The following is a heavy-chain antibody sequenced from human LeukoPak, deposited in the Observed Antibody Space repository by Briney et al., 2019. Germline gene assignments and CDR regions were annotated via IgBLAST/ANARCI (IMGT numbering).Heavy chain of an antibody. V-gene: IGHV3-7*01. CDR2: IKQDGSEK. CDR1: GFTFSSYW. Sequence: GGSLRLSCAASGFTFSSYWMAWVRQAPGKGLEWVANIKQDGSEKYYVDSVKGRFTISRDNAKNSLYLQMNSLRAEDTAVYYCARDSYSSSSYYFDYWGQGTLVTVSS. D-gene: IGHD6-13*01. J-gene: IGHJ4*02. CDR3: ARDSYSSSSYYFDY.